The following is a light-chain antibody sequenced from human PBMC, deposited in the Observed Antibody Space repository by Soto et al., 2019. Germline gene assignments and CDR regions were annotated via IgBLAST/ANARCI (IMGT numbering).Light chain of an antibody. Sequence: IVLTQSPGTLSLSPGDSATLSCRASQSVSNNYLAWYQQKPGQAPRLLIYGASNRATGIPDRFSGSGSGTELPINLRRWESSDVELYYRQQHGSSGTFGQLTKGDSK. J-gene: IGKJ1*01. V-gene: IGKV3-20*01. CDR2: GAS. CDR3: QQHGSSGT. CDR1: QSVSNNY.